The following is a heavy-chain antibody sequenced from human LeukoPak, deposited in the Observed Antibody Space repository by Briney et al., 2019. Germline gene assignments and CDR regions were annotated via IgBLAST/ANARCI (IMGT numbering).Heavy chain of an antibody. Sequence: SQTLSLTCAISGDSVSSNSAAWNWIRQSPSRGLEWLGRTYYRSKWYNDYAVSVKSRITINPDTSKNQFSLQLNSVTPEDTAVYYCARDRWGGYGGNSHYYYGMDVWGRGTTVTVSS. D-gene: IGHD4-23*01. J-gene: IGHJ6*02. CDR2: TYYRSKWYN. CDR3: ARDRWGGYGGNSHYYYGMDV. V-gene: IGHV6-1*01. CDR1: GDSVSSNSAA.